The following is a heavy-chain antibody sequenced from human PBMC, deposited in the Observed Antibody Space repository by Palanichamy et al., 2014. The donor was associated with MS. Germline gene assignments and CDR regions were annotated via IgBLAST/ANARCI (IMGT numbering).Heavy chain of an antibody. D-gene: IGHD4-17*01. V-gene: IGHV5-51*01. CDR1: EYNFATYW. J-gene: IGHJ4*02. CDR3: ARPPLSGDYASFDS. Sequence: EVQLVQSGAEVKKPGESLRISCKGSEYNFATYWIGWVRQMPGKGLEWMGIVYPGDSETRYSPSFQGQVTFSADKSITTVYLHWSSLRASDTAMYYCARPPLSGDYASFDSWGQGTLVTVSS. CDR2: VYPGDSET.